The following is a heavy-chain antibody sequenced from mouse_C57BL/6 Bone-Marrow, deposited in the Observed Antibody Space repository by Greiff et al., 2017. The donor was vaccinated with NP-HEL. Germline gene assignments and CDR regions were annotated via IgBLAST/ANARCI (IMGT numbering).Heavy chain of an antibody. D-gene: IGHD2-5*01. J-gene: IGHJ4*01. CDR1: GYTFTSYW. V-gene: IGHV1-5*01. CDR3: TTSNYPVTAAMDY. CDR2: IYPGNSDT. Sequence: VQLQQSGTVLARPGASVKMSCKTSGYTFTSYWMHWVKQRPGQGLEWIGAIYPGNSDTSYNQKFKGKAKLTAVTSASTAYMELSSLTNEDSAVYYCTTSNYPVTAAMDYWGQGTSVTVSS.